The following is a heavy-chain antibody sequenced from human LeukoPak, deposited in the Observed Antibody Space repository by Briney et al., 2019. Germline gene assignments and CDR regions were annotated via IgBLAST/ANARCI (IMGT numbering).Heavy chain of an antibody. CDR1: GGTFSSYA. Sequence: ASVKVSCKASGGTFSSYAISWVRQAPGQGLEWMGGIIPISGTANYAQKFQGRVTITADESTSTAYMELSSLRSEDTAVYYCARIVVVITPDAFDIWGQGTMVTVSS. CDR3: ARIVVVITPDAFDI. J-gene: IGHJ3*02. V-gene: IGHV1-69*13. CDR2: IIPISGTA. D-gene: IGHD3-22*01.